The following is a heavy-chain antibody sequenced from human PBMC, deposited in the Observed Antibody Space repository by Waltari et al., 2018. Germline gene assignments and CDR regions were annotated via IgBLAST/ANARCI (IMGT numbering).Heavy chain of an antibody. CDR1: GFTFSTYS. J-gene: IGHJ4*02. V-gene: IGHV3-48*01. Sequence: EVQLVESGGGLVQPGGSLRLSCAASGFTFSTYSRNWVRQAPGKGLEWVSYISSSSSTIYYADSVKGRFTISRDNAKNSLYLQMNSLRAEDTAVYYCASTDYDYIWGLDYWGQGTLVTVSS. D-gene: IGHD3-16*01. CDR3: ASTDYDYIWGLDY. CDR2: ISSSSSTI.